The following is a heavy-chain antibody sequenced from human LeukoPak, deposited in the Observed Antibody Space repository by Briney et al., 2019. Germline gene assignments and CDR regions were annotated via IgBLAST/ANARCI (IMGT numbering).Heavy chain of an antibody. CDR3: AKDLRAVGATV. J-gene: IGHJ4*02. CDR2: ISSSGSTI. D-gene: IGHD1-26*01. CDR1: GFTFSDYY. Sequence: PGGSLRLSCAASGFTFSDYYMSWIRQAPGKGLEWVSYISSSGSTIYYADSVKGRFTISRDNSKNTLYLQMNSLRAEDTAVYYCAKDLRAVGATVWGQGTLVTVSS. V-gene: IGHV3-11*04.